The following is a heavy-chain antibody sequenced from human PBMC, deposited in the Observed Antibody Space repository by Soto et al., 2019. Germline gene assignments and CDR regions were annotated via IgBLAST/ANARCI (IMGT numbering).Heavy chain of an antibody. CDR3: ARDEGGYDILTGYYKAHHFDY. Sequence: GASVKVSCKASGYTFTHFYITWVRQDPGQGLEWMGAISPHNFNTNYAQKFRGRVTLTTEKSTNTAYMDLRSLTSDDTAVYYCARDEGGYDILTGYYKAHHFDYWGQGVPVTVSS. V-gene: IGHV1-18*01. CDR1: GYTFTHFY. D-gene: IGHD3-9*01. CDR2: ISPHNFNT. J-gene: IGHJ4*02.